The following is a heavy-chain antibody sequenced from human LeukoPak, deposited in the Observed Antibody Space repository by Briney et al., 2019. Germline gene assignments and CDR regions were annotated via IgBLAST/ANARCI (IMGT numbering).Heavy chain of an antibody. V-gene: IGHV3-23*01. D-gene: IGHD3-22*01. CDR1: GFTFSSHA. CDR2: ISGSGGST. J-gene: IGHJ4*02. Sequence: GESLRLSCAASGFTFSSHAMNWVRQAPGKGLEWVSAISGSGGSTYYADSVKGRFTISRDNSKNTLYLQMNSLRVEDTAIYFCAKDSTYDSSGYYDYWGQGTLVTVSS. CDR3: AKDSTYDSSGYYDY.